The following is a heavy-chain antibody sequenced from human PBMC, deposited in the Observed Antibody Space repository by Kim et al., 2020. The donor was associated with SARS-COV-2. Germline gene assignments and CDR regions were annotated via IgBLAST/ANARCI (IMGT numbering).Heavy chain of an antibody. D-gene: IGHD3-16*01. CDR3: ARLGAEGDY. V-gene: IGHV1-46*01. CDR2: GSH. J-gene: IGHJ4*02. Sequence: GSHSDQPKFQGGVTMTRDTSTSTVYMELSSLRSEDTAVYYCARLGAEGDYWGQGTLVTVSS.